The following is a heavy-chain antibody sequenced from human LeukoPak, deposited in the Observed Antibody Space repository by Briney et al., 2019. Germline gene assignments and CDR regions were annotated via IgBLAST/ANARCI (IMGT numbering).Heavy chain of an antibody. CDR2: VPSDATTT. Sequence: GGSLRLSCTASGFTFSNYAMHWVRQAPGKGLEWVAVVPSDATTTYYADSVKGRFTLSRDNSKNTLYLQMDSPTTEDTAVYYCARETNDYSNYDXFAYWGQXTLVSVSS. V-gene: IGHV3-30-3*01. CDR3: ARETNDYSNYDXFAY. CDR1: GFTFSNYA. J-gene: IGHJ4*02. D-gene: IGHD4-11*01.